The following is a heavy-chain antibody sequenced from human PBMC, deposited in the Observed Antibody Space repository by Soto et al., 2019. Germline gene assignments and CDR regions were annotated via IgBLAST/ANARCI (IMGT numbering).Heavy chain of an antibody. J-gene: IGHJ5*02. CDR3: ARWDAATENWFDP. V-gene: IGHV4-34*01. D-gene: IGHD2-15*01. CDR1: GGSFSGYY. CDR2: INHSGST. Sequence: SETLSLTCAVYGGSFSGYYWSWIRQPPGKGLEWIGEINHSGSTNYNPSLKSRVTISVDTSKNQFSLKLSSVTAADTAVYYCARWDAATENWFDPWGQGTLVTVSS.